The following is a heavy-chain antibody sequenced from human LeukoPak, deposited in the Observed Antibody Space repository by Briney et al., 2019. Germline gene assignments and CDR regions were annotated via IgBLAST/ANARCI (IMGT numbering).Heavy chain of an antibody. D-gene: IGHD2-2*01. CDR2: IIPIFGTA. CDR3: ARDFPYCSSTSCYVD. V-gene: IGHV1-69*01. CDR1: GGTFSSYA. Sequence: GSSVKVSCKASGGTFSSYAISWVRQAPGQGLEWMGGIIPIFGTANYAQTFQGRVTITPDEPTSTAYMELSSLRSEDTAVYYCARDFPYCSSTSCYVDWGQGTLVTVSS. J-gene: IGHJ4*02.